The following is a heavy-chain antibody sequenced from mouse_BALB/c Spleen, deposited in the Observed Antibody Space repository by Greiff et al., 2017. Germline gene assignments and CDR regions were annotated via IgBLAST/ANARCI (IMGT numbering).Heavy chain of an antibody. D-gene: IGHD2-12*01. Sequence: QVQLKESGPGLVAPSQSLSITCTVSGFSLTSYGVHWVRQPPGKGLEWLGVIWAGGSTNYNSALMSRLSISKDNSKSQVFLKMNSLQTDDTAMYYCAVYDLRRGAYWGQGTLVTVSA. V-gene: IGHV2-9*02. CDR1: GFSLTSYG. J-gene: IGHJ3*01. CDR3: AVYDLRRGAY. CDR2: IWAGGST.